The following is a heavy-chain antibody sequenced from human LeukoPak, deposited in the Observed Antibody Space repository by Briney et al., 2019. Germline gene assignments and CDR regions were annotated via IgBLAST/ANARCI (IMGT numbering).Heavy chain of an antibody. CDR2: IYYSGST. V-gene: IGHV4-59*01. J-gene: IGHJ4*02. D-gene: IGHD5-18*01. CDR3: ARWGDGYIDY. CDR1: GGSISSYY. Sequence: SETPSLTCTVSGGSISSYYWSWIRQPPGKGLGWIGYIYYSGSTNYNPSLKSRVTISVDTSKNQFSLKLSSVTAADTAVYYCARWGDGYIDYWGQGTLVTVSS.